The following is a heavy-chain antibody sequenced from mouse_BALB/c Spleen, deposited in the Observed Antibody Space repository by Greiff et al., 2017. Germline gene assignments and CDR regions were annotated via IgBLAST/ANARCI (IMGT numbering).Heavy chain of an antibody. CDR3: ARSSFTTVDSWFAY. Sequence: ESGPSLVKPSQTLSLTCSVTGDSITSGYWNWIRKFPGNKLEYMGYISYSGSTNYNPSLKSRISITRDTSKNQFFLQLNSVTTEDTATYYCARSSFTTVDSWFAYWGQGTLVTVSA. D-gene: IGHD1-1*01. CDR2: ISYSGST. CDR1: GDSITSGY. V-gene: IGHV3-8*02. J-gene: IGHJ3*01.